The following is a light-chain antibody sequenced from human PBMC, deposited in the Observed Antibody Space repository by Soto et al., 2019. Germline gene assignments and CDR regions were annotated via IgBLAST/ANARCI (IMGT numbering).Light chain of an antibody. CDR3: SSYTSTFTWV. Sequence: QSVLTQPASVSGSPGQSITISCTGTSNDIGLHNFVSWHQQHPGKAPKFIIYGVTDRPSGVSNRFSGSKSGNTASLTISGLQADDEADYYCSSYTSTFTWVFGGGTKVTVL. J-gene: IGLJ3*02. CDR2: GVT. CDR1: SNDIGLHNF. V-gene: IGLV2-14*01.